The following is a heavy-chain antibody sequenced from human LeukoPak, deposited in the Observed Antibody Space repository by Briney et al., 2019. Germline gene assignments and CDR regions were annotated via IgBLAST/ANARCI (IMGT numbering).Heavy chain of an antibody. Sequence: ASVKVSCKASGYTFTGYYMHWVRQAPGQGLEWMGWINPNSGGTNYAQKFQGRVTMTRDTSISTAYMELSRLRSDDTAVYYCAREPRASYYDSSHPFDYWGQGTLVTVSS. CDR2: INPNSGGT. CDR1: GYTFTGYY. J-gene: IGHJ4*02. V-gene: IGHV1-2*02. D-gene: IGHD3-22*01. CDR3: AREPRASYYDSSHPFDY.